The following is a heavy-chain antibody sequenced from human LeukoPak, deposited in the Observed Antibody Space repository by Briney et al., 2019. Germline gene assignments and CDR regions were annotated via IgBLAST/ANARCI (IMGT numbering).Heavy chain of an antibody. J-gene: IGHJ4*02. D-gene: IGHD2-2*01. Sequence: GGSLRLSCAASGFTFSSYSMNWVRQAPGKGLEWVSSISSSSSYIYYADSVKGRFTVSRDNAKNSLYLQMNSLRAEDTAVYYCARAEGPAQPLNDYWGQGTLVTVSS. CDR3: ARAEGPAQPLNDY. CDR2: ISSSSSYI. CDR1: GFTFSSYS. V-gene: IGHV3-21*01.